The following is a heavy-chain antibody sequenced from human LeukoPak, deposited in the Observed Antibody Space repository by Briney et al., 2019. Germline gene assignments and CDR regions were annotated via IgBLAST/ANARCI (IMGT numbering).Heavy chain of an antibody. CDR3: AETLVGAIAGDNWFDP. CDR2: ISAYNANT. D-gene: IGHD1-26*01. V-gene: IGHV1-18*01. J-gene: IGHJ5*02. CDR1: GYTFTSCG. Sequence: PEASVKVSCKASGYTFTSCGISWVRQAPGQGLEWMGWISAYNANTNYAQKLQGRVTMTTDTSTSTAYMELRSLRSDDTAVYYCAETLVGAIAGDNWFDPWGQGTLVTVSS.